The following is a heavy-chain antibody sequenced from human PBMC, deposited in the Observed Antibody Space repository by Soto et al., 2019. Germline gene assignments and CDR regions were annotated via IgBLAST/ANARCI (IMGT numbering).Heavy chain of an antibody. Sequence: PSETLSLTCTVSGGSISSSSYYWGWIRQPPGKGLEWIGSMYYSGSTYYNPSLKSRVTISVDTSKNQFSLKLSSVTAADTAVYYCARGLPLLEWLLSYYYYYMDVWGKGTTVTVSS. CDR1: GGSISSSSYY. J-gene: IGHJ6*03. V-gene: IGHV4-39*01. D-gene: IGHD3-3*01. CDR3: ARGLPLLEWLLSYYYYYMDV. CDR2: MYYSGST.